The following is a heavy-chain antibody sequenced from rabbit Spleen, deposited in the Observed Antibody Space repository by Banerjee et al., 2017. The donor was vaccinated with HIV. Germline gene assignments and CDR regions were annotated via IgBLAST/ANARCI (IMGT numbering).Heavy chain of an antibody. CDR3: ARNYVNAFDP. Sequence: QSLEESGGDLVKPEGSLTLTCAASGIDFSGTVYVCWVRQAPGRGLEWIACIFAGGTDTTYYASWAKGRFTISKTSSTTVTLQMTSLTAADTATYFCARNYVNAFDPRGPGTLVTVS. J-gene: IGHJ2*01. CDR2: IFAGGTDTT. V-gene: IGHV1S40*01. D-gene: IGHD1-1*01. CDR1: GIDFSGTVY.